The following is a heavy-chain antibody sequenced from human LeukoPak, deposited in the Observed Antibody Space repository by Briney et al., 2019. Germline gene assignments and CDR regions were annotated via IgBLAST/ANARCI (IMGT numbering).Heavy chain of an antibody. CDR2: IYSGGST. D-gene: IGHD5-12*01. CDR1: GFTVSSNY. CDR3: ARGTGGYSGYDYGYFDY. V-gene: IGHV3-53*04. Sequence: GGSLRLSCAASGFTVSSNYMSWVRRAPGKGLEWVSVIYSGGSTYYADSVKGRFTISRHNSKNKLYLQMNSLRAEDTAVYYCARGTGGYSGYDYGYFDYWGQGTLVTVSS. J-gene: IGHJ4*02.